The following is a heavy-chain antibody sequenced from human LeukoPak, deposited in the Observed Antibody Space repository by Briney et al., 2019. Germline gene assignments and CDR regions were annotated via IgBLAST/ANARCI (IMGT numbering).Heavy chain of an antibody. CDR3: ATLSVVVVPAELN. J-gene: IGHJ4*02. CDR2: ISSSSSYI. CDR1: GFTFSSYS. D-gene: IGHD2-15*01. Sequence: PRGSLRLSCAASGFTFSSYSMNWVRQAPGKGLEWVSSISSSSSYIYYADSVKGRFTISRDNAKNSLYLQMNSLRAEDTAVYYCATLSVVVVPAELNWGQGTLVTVSS. V-gene: IGHV3-21*04.